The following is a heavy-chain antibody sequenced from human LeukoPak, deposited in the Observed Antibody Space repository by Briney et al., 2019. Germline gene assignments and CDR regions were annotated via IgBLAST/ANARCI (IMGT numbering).Heavy chain of an antibody. CDR3: ARGRYGYGPALDY. Sequence: SQTLSLTCVISGDSVSSNSAAWNWVRQSPSRGLEWLGRTYYRSKWYFDYADSVRSRITITSDTSGNQFSLQLNSVTPEDTAMYYCARGRYGYGPALDYWGQGTLVTVSS. D-gene: IGHD5-18*01. CDR2: TYYRSKWYF. CDR1: GDSVSSNSAA. J-gene: IGHJ4*02. V-gene: IGHV6-1*01.